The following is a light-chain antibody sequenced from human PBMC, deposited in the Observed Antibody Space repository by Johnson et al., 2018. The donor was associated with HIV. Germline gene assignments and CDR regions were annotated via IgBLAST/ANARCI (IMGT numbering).Light chain of an antibody. J-gene: IGLJ1*01. V-gene: IGLV1-51*01. Sequence: QSVLTQPPSVSAAPGQKVTISCSGSNSNIGNNYISWYQQLPRTAPKLLIYDTYKRPSGIPDRFSASKSGTSATLGITGLQTGDEADYYCGTWDSSLSVYVFGTGTKFTVL. CDR3: GTWDSSLSVYV. CDR2: DTY. CDR1: NSNIGNNY.